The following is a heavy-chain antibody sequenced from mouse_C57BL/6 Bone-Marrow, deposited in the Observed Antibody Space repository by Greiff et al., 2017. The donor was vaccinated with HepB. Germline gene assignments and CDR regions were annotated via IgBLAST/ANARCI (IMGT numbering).Heavy chain of an antibody. CDR2: ISYDGSN. Sequence: EVKLVESGPGLVKPSQSLSLTCSVTGYSITSGYYWNWIRQFPGNKLEWMGYISYDGSNNYNPSLKNRISITRDTSKNQFFLKLNSVTTEDTATYYCARGPKISYDWYFDVWGTGTTVTVSS. CDR1: GYSITSGYY. V-gene: IGHV3-6*01. CDR3: ARGPKISYDWYFDV. D-gene: IGHD1-1*01. J-gene: IGHJ1*03.